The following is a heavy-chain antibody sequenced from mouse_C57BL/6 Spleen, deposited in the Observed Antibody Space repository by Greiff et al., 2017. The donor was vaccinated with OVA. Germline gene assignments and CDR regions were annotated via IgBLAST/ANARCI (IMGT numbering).Heavy chain of an antibody. D-gene: IGHD1-1*01. CDR3: ARSTQYYGSSYDYCDY. V-gene: IGHV1-39*01. Sequence: VQLQQSGPELVKPGASVKISCKASGYSFTDYNMNWVKQSNGKSLEWIGVINPNYGTTSYNQKFKGKATLTVAQSSSQAYMQRNSLTSEDAAVYYCARSTQYYGSSYDYCDYWGQGTTLTVSS. J-gene: IGHJ2*01. CDR2: INPNYGTT. CDR1: GYSFTDYN.